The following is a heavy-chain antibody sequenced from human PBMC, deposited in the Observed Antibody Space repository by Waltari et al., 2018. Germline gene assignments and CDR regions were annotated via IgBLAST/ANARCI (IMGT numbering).Heavy chain of an antibody. CDR1: GYTFTGYY. CDR3: AGFIISNGYSPDFDY. J-gene: IGHJ4*02. Sequence: QVQLVQSGAEVKKPGASVKVSCKASGYTFTGYYMHWVRQAPGQGLEWMGRINPNSGGTNYAQKFQGRVTMTRDTSISTAYMELSRLRSDDTAVYYCAGFIISNGYSPDFDYWGQGTLVTVSS. V-gene: IGHV1-2*06. D-gene: IGHD3-22*01. CDR2: INPNSGGT.